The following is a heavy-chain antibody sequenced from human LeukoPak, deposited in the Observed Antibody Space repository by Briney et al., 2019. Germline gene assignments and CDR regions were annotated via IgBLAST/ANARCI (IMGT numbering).Heavy chain of an antibody. V-gene: IGHV1-8*01. CDR2: MNPNSGNT. CDR1: GYTFTSYD. CDR3: ARGYSSSWPSAGREDAFDI. J-gene: IGHJ3*02. Sequence: GASVKVSCEASGYTFTSYDINWVRQATGQGLEWMGWMNPNSGNTGYAQKFQGRVTMTRNTSISTAYMELSSLRSEDTAVYYCARGYSSSWPSAGREDAFDIWGQGTMVTVSS. D-gene: IGHD6-13*01.